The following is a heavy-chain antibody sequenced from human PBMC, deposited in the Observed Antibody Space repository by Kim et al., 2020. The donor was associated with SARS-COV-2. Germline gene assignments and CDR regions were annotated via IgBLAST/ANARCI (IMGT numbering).Heavy chain of an antibody. D-gene: IGHD6-13*01. V-gene: IGHV3-11*06. Sequence: VKGRFTISRDNAKKSQYLQMNSLRADDTAVYYCARDKYSSSWYSGGWFDPWGQGTLVTVSS. J-gene: IGHJ5*02. CDR3: ARDKYSSSWYSGGWFDP.